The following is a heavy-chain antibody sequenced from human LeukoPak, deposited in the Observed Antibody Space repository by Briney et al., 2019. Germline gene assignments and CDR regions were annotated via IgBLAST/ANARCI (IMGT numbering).Heavy chain of an antibody. CDR2: IYYSGST. CDR3: ARLWFRNWFDP. V-gene: IGHV4-39*01. J-gene: IGHJ5*02. D-gene: IGHD3-10*01. Sequence: PSETLSLTCTVSGGSISSSTYYWGWIRQPPGKGLEWIGSIYYSGSTYYNPSLKSRVTISVDTSKNQFSLKLSSVTAADTAVYYCARLWFRNWFDPWGQGTLVTVSS. CDR1: GGSISSSTYY.